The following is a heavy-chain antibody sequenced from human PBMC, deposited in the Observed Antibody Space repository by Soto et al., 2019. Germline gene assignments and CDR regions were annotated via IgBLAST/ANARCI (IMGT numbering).Heavy chain of an antibody. J-gene: IGHJ4*02. CDR1: GGSISSGDYY. CDR2: IYYSGST. Sequence: SGTLSLTCTVSGGSISSGDYYWSWIRQPPGKGPEWIGYIYYSGSTYYNPSLKSRVTISVDASKNQFSLKLSSVTAADTAVYYCARVVVVPAASATSDSYDYWGQGTLVTVSS. D-gene: IGHD2-2*01. CDR3: ARVVVVPAASATSDSYDY. V-gene: IGHV4-30-4*01.